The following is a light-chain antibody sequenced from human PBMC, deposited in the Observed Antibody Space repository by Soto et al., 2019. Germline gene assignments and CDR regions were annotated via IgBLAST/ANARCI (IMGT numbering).Light chain of an antibody. CDR2: TAS. V-gene: IGKV1-12*01. Sequence: IQITESPSSLSSSVVDRFTITFLASQGISNWLAWFQQKPGKAPKLLIYTASRLQSGVPSRFSGSGSGTDFTLTISSLQPEDFATYYCQQSNSFPLTFGQGTKVDI. CDR1: QGISNW. CDR3: QQSNSFPLT. J-gene: IGKJ1*01.